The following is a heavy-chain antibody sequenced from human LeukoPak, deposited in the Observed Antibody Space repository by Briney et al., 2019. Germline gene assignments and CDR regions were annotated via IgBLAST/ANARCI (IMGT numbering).Heavy chain of an antibody. CDR1: GFTFSSYN. D-gene: IGHD3-16*01. CDR3: ARPKGGSTYYFDY. V-gene: IGHV3-21*01. Sequence: GGSLRLSCAASGFTFSSYNMNWVRQAPGKGLEWVSSISSSSSYMYYADSVKGRFTISRDNAKNSLYLQMNSLRAEDTAVYYCARPKGGSTYYFDYWGQGTLVTVSS. J-gene: IGHJ4*02. CDR2: ISSSSSYM.